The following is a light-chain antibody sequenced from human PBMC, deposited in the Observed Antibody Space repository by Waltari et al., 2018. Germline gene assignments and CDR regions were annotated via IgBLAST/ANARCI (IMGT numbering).Light chain of an antibody. CDR2: ENS. Sequence: QSVLTQPPSVSGAPGQRVTISCTGSSSTLGGYYVQWYQQLPGTAPKLLIYENSQRPSGVSDRFSGSQSGSSASLTITGLQSEDEADYYCQSYDSSLSAYIFGAGTRLTVL. V-gene: IGLV1-40*01. CDR3: QSYDSSLSAYI. J-gene: IGLJ1*01. CDR1: SSTLGGYY.